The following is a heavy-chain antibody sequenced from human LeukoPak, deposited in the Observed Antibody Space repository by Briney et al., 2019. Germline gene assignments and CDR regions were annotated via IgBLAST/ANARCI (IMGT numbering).Heavy chain of an antibody. Sequence: TGGSLRLSCAASGFTFNSYAMSWVRQAPGKGLEWVSGISGTGVSTYYADSVKGRFTISRDNSKNTLYLQMNSLRADDTAVYYCAKGGPHGYSVPFDYWGQGTLVTVSS. CDR3: AKGGPHGYSVPFDY. J-gene: IGHJ4*02. CDR1: GFTFNSYA. V-gene: IGHV3-23*01. CDR2: ISGTGVST. D-gene: IGHD5-18*01.